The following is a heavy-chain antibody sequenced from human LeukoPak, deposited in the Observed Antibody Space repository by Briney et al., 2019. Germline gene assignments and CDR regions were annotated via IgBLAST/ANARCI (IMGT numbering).Heavy chain of an antibody. Sequence: SETLSLTCSVSGGSISGHYWSWIRQPPGKELEWIGYIFGTGNTLYNPSLSSRVTMSLDTFKNQCSLRLTSVTAADTAVYYCARFAYCGSGCWYYFDFWGRGMLVTVSS. CDR1: GGSISGHY. CDR3: ARFAYCGSGCWYYFDF. CDR2: IFGTGNT. V-gene: IGHV4-4*09. D-gene: IGHD2-21*02. J-gene: IGHJ4*02.